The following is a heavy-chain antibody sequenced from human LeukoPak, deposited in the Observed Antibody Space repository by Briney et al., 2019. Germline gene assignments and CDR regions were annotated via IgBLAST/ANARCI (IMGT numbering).Heavy chain of an antibody. V-gene: IGHV3-74*01. CDR1: GFTFSSYW. Sequence: GGSLRLSCAASGFTFSSYWMFWVRQAPGKGLVWVSRVNSDGTSTNYADSVKGRFTVSRDNAKNSLYLQMNSLRAEDTAVYYCARDRSYGSFDYWGQGALVTVST. D-gene: IGHD5-18*01. CDR3: ARDRSYGSFDY. CDR2: VNSDGTST. J-gene: IGHJ4*02.